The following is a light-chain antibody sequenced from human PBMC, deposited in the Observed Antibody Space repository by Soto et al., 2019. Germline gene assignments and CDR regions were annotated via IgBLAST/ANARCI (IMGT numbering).Light chain of an antibody. V-gene: IGKV3-15*01. CDR1: QSVSTK. J-gene: IGKJ3*01. CDR2: GAS. CDR3: QQYKNGPHFT. Sequence: EIVMLQSPAPLSVSPGERATLSCRASQSVSTKLAWYRHKPGQAPRLLIYGASTRATGIPARFSGSGSGTEYTLTIDSLLSEDFAVYYCQQYKNGPHFTFGPGTTVDIK.